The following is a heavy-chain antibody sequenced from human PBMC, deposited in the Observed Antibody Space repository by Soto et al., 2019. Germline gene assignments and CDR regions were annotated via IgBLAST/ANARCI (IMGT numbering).Heavy chain of an antibody. D-gene: IGHD6-19*01. CDR2: INHSGST. CDR1: GGSISSSSYY. Sequence: PSETLSLTCTVSGGSISSSSYYWGWIRQPPGKGLEWIGEINHSGSTNYNPSLKSRVTISVDTSKNQFSLKLSSVTAADTAVYYCASLFIGIAVAGTPYYGMDVWGQGTTVTVSS. CDR3: ASLFIGIAVAGTPYYGMDV. J-gene: IGHJ6*02. V-gene: IGHV4-39*07.